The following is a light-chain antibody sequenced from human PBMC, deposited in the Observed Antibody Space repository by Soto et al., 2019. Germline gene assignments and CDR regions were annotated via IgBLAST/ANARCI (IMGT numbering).Light chain of an antibody. Sequence: DIQMTQSPSTLSASVGDRVTITCRASQTISSWLASYQQKPGKAPKLLIYDASSLESGVPSRFSGRGSGTQFTLTISXLQPDDFATYYCQPYNSFSGTFGPGTKV. CDR2: DAS. J-gene: IGKJ1*01. CDR3: QPYNSFSGT. CDR1: QTISSW. V-gene: IGKV1-5*01.